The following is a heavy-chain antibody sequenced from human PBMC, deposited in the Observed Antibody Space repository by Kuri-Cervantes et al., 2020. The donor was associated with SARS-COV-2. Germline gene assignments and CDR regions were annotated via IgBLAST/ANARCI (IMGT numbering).Heavy chain of an antibody. V-gene: IGHV1-2*02. CDR3: ARGPYYDFWSGFDYYYYMDV. D-gene: IGHD3-3*01. CDR1: GYTFTGYY. J-gene: IGHJ6*03. CDR2: INPNSGGT. Sequence: ASVKVSCKASGYTFTGYYMHWVRQAPGQGLEWMGWINPNSGGTNYARKFQGRVTMTRDTSISTAYMELSRLRSEDTAVYYCARGPYYDFWSGFDYYYYMDVWGKGTTVTVSS.